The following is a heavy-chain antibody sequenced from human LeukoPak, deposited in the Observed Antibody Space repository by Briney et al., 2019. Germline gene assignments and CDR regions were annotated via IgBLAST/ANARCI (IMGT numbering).Heavy chain of an antibody. CDR3: ARASHDYGDYELDY. D-gene: IGHD4-17*01. CDR2: IISSSSTI. Sequence: GGSLRLSCAASGFTFSSYSMNWVRQAPGKGLEWVSYIISSSSTIYYADSVKGRFTISRDNAKNSLYLQMNSLRAEDTAVYYCARASHDYGDYELDYWGQGTLVTVSS. J-gene: IGHJ4*02. CDR1: GFTFSSYS. V-gene: IGHV3-48*01.